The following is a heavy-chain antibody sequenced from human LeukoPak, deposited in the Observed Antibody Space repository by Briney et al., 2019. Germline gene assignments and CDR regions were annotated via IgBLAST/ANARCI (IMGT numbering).Heavy chain of an antibody. V-gene: IGHV1-24*01. J-gene: IGHJ4*02. CDR2: FDPEDGET. Sequence: EASVKVSCKVSGYTLTELSMHWVRQDPGNGLEWMGGFDPEDGETIYAQKFQGRVTMTEDTSTDTAYMELSSLRSEDTAVYYCATVGVVASSGYYFDYWGQGTLVTVSS. CDR3: ATVGVVASSGYYFDY. D-gene: IGHD2-15*01. CDR1: GYTLTELS.